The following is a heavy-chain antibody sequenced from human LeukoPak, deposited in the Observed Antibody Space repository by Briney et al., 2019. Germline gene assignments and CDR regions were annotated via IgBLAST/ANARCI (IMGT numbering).Heavy chain of an antibody. J-gene: IGHJ6*02. CDR2: IYYSGST. Sequence: SETPSLTCTVSGGSISSGGYYWSWIRQHPGKGLEWIGYIYYSGSTYYNPSLKSRVTISVDTSKNQFSLKLSSVTAADTAVYYCAREVAAAYYGMDVWGQGTTVTVSS. CDR3: AREVAAAYYGMDV. D-gene: IGHD6-13*01. CDR1: GGSISSGGYY. V-gene: IGHV4-31*03.